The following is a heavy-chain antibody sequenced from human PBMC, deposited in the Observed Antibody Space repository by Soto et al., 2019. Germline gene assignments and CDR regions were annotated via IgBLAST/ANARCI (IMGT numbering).Heavy chain of an antibody. D-gene: IGHD5-12*01. CDR2: ISSSSSYI. J-gene: IGHJ4*02. CDR3: ARVVVATGFDY. V-gene: IGHV3-21*01. CDR1: GFTFSSYS. Sequence: XGSLQISCAASGFTFSSYSMNWVRQAPGKGLEWVSSISSSSSYIYYADSVKGRFTISRDNAKNSLYLQMNSLRAEDTAVYYCARVVVATGFDYWGQGTLVTVSS.